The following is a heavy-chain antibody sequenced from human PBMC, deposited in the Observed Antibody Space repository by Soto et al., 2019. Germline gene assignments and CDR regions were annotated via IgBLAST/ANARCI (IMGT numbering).Heavy chain of an antibody. CDR3: ARGPGYYDSSGYGV. J-gene: IGHJ4*02. CDR1: GYNFTSYD. D-gene: IGHD3-22*01. Sequence: QVQLVQSGAEVKKPGASVKVSFKASGYNFTSYDINWVREATGQGFEWMGWMNPNSGNTGYAQKFQGRVTMTRNTSISTAYMELSSLRSEDTAVYYCARGPGYYDSSGYGVWGQGTLVTVSS. V-gene: IGHV1-8*01. CDR2: MNPNSGNT.